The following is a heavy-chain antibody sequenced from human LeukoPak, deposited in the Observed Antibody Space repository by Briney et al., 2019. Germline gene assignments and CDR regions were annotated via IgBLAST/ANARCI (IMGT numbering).Heavy chain of an antibody. CDR1: GYTFTSYD. D-gene: IGHD6-13*01. CDR3: ARGIAAADDAFDI. J-gene: IGHJ3*02. V-gene: IGHV1-8*03. CDR2: MNPNGGNT. Sequence: ASVKVSCKASGYTFTSYDINWVRQATGQGLEWMGWMNPNGGNTGYAQKFQGRVTITRNTSISTAYMELSSLRSEDTAVYYCARGIAAADDAFDIWGRGTMVTVSS.